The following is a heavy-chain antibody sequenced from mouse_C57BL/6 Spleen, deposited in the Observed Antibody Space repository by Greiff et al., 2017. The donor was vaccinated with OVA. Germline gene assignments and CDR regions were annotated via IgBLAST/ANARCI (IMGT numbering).Heavy chain of an antibody. CDR3: ARSITTADAMDY. V-gene: IGHV1-82*01. J-gene: IGHJ4*01. D-gene: IGHD1-1*01. Sequence: QVQLQQSGPELVKPGASVKISCKASGYAFSSSWMNWGKQRPGRGLEWIGRIYPGDGDTNYNGKFKGKATRTEDKSSSTAYMQLSSLTSEDSAVYFCARSITTADAMDYWGQGTSVTVSS. CDR1: GYAFSSSW. CDR2: IYPGDGDT.